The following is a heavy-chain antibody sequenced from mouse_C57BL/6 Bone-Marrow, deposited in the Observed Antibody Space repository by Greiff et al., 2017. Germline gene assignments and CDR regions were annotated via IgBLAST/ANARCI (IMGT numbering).Heavy chain of an antibody. CDR3: ARRDYYGSSYGYFDV. J-gene: IGHJ1*03. CDR2: INPNNGGT. D-gene: IGHD1-1*01. Sequence: VQLQQSGPELVKPGASVKIPCKASGYTFTDYNMDWVKQSHGKSLEWIGDINPNNGGTIYNQKFKGKATLTVDKSSSTADMELRSLTSEDTAVYYCARRDYYGSSYGYFDVWGTGTTVTVSS. V-gene: IGHV1-18*01. CDR1: GYTFTDYN.